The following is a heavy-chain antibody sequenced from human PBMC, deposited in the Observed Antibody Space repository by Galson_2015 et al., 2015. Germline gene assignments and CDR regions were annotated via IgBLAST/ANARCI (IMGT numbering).Heavy chain of an antibody. J-gene: IGHJ4*02. Sequence: SLRLSCAASAFTFSSYGMHWVRQAPDKGLEWVALISFDGSNKYYADSVKGRFTISRDNSKNTLYLQMNSLRAEDTAVYYCAKDGSTCGPIYCLDYWGQGTLVTVSS. CDR1: AFTFSSYG. D-gene: IGHD5-18*01. CDR3: AKDGSTCGPIYCLDY. V-gene: IGHV3-30*18. CDR2: ISFDGSNK.